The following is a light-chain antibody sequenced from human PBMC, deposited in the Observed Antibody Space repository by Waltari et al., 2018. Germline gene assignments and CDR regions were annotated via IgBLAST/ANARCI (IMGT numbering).Light chain of an antibody. CDR1: QSISRH. CDR3: HQNYNTPRT. CDR2: AAT. Sequence: DIQMTQSPSSLSASVGDRVTITCRASQSISRHLSWYQQQPGEAPKLLIYAATTLHSGVPIRFSGSGSGTDFSLTISGLQPEDLATYYCHQNYNTPRTFGQGTKVEIK. J-gene: IGKJ1*01. V-gene: IGKV1-39*01.